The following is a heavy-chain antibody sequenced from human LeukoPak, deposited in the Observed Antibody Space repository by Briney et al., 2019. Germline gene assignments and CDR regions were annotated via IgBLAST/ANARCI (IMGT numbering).Heavy chain of an antibody. Sequence: GGSLRLSCAASGFTFSSYAMSWVRQAPGKGLEWVSAISGNGGSTYYADSVKGRFTISRDNSKNTLYLQMNSLRAEDTAVYYCAKLGYCSGGSCYGFDYWGQGTLVTVSS. CDR2: ISGNGGST. CDR3: AKLGYCSGGSCYGFDY. D-gene: IGHD2-15*01. CDR1: GFTFSSYA. J-gene: IGHJ4*02. V-gene: IGHV3-23*01.